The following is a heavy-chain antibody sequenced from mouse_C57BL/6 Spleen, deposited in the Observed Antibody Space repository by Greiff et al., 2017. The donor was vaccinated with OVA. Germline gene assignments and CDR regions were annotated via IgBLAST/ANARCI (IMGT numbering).Heavy chain of an antibody. Sequence: EVQLQQSGPELVKPGASVEISCKASGYTFTDYYMNWVKQSHGKSLEWIGDINPNNGGTSYNQKFKGKATLTVDKSSSTAYMELRSLTSEDSAVYYCAREGGYYSNYEAWFAYWGQGTLVTVSA. D-gene: IGHD2-5*01. V-gene: IGHV1-26*01. CDR3: AREGGYYSNYEAWFAY. CDR1: GYTFTDYY. J-gene: IGHJ3*01. CDR2: INPNNGGT.